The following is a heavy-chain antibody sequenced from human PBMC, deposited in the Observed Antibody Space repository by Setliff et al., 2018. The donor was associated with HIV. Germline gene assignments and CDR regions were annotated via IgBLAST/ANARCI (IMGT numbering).Heavy chain of an antibody. D-gene: IGHD2-2*01. CDR3: KMSLYLQMNSLRAEDTAVYYCTRTYCSSTSCYDDC. V-gene: IGHV4-31*03. CDR2: IYDSGKT. J-gene: IGHJ4*02. CDR1: GGSISSGGYY. Sequence: SETLSLTCTVSGGSISSGGYYWSWIRQHPGKGLEWIGYIYDSGKTYYNPALKSRVSISVDTSKNQFSLDSVRGRFTVSRDNAKMSLYLQMNSLRAEDTAVYYCTRTYCSSTSCYDDCWGQGTLVTVSS.